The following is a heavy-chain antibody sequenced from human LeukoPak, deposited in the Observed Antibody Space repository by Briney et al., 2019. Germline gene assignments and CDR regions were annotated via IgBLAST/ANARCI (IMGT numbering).Heavy chain of an antibody. Sequence: GGSLRLSCAASGFTFSSYWMHWVRQAPGKGLVWVSRINSDGSSTSYAESVKGRFTISRDNAKNTLYLQMNSLRAEDTAVYYCATVPSIVGATKGGYWGQGTLVTVSS. CDR2: INSDGSST. V-gene: IGHV3-74*01. D-gene: IGHD1-26*01. J-gene: IGHJ4*02. CDR1: GFTFSSYW. CDR3: ATVPSIVGATKGGY.